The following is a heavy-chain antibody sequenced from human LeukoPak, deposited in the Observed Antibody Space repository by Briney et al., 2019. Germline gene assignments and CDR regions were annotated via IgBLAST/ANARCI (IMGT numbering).Heavy chain of an antibody. Sequence: GSLRLSCAFSGLHFRSFWMSWVRQAPGKGLEWVANIKQDETEKFYVDSVKGRFTISRDNAKNSLYLQMNSLRVEDSAVYYCARGFYFSMTELYYLDLWGRGTLVTVSS. V-gene: IGHV3-7*04. CDR3: ARGFYFSMTELYYLDL. CDR2: IKQDETEK. D-gene: IGHD2-8*01. CDR1: GLHFRSFW. J-gene: IGHJ2*01.